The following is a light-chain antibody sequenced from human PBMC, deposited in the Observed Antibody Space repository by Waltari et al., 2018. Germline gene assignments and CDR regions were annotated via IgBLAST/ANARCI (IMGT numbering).Light chain of an antibody. Sequence: QSVLTQPPSMSGAPGQRVTISCTGSSSTIGAGYDVPWYQVFPGTAPKLLIYGNNNRPSGVPDRFFGSKSDTSASLAIGGLQAEDEADYYCQSFDIRLSGGVVFGGGTKVTVL. CDR1: SSTIGAGYD. CDR3: QSFDIRLSGGVV. V-gene: IGLV1-40*01. J-gene: IGLJ3*02. CDR2: GNN.